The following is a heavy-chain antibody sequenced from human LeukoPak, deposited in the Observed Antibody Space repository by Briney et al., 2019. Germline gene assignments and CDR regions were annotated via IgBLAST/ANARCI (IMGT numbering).Heavy chain of an antibody. CDR1: GFIFSDFG. V-gene: IGHV3-30*02. D-gene: IGHD2-15*01. CDR3: AEDQKLQPFHY. CDR2: IQFDGSDI. Sequence: GGSLRLSCAASGFIFSDFGMHWVRQAPGKGLEWVAFIQFDGSDIFYADSVKGRFTVSRDNSKNTLYLQMNSLRPEDTSVYYCAEDQKLQPFHYWGQGTLVTVSS. J-gene: IGHJ4*02.